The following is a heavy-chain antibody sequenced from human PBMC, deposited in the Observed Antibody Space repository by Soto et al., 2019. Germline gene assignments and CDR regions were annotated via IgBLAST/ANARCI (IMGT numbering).Heavy chain of an antibody. J-gene: IGHJ4*02. V-gene: IGHV2-5*01. D-gene: IGHD3-3*01. CDR1: GFSLSTSGVG. Sequence: QITLKESGPTLVKPTQTLTLTCTFSGFSLSTSGVGVGWIRQPPGKALEWLVLIYWNDDKRYSPSLKSRLTITKDTSKNQVVLTMTNMDPVDTATYYCAHVNDFWSGYYFDYWGQGTLVTVSS. CDR2: IYWNDDK. CDR3: AHVNDFWSGYYFDY.